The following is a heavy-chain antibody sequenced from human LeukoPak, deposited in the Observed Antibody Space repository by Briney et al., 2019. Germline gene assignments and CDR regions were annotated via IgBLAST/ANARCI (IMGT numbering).Heavy chain of an antibody. Sequence: SGTLSLTCTISGGSISSYYWSWIRQSPGKGLEWIGYIYYSGTTNYSPSLKRRVTISLDTSKNQFSLKLRSLTAADTAIYYCARERGDTAALDAFDIWGQGTLVTVSP. CDR2: IYYSGTT. CDR3: ARERGDTAALDAFDI. D-gene: IGHD5-18*01. V-gene: IGHV4-59*01. CDR1: GGSISSYY. J-gene: IGHJ3*02.